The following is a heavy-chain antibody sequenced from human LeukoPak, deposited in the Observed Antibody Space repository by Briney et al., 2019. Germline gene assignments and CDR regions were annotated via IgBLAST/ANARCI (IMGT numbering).Heavy chain of an antibody. V-gene: IGHV3-66*01. J-gene: IGHJ3*02. CDR3: ARETGDDAFDI. Sequence: PGGSLRLSCAASGFTVSSNYMSWVRQAPGKGLEWVSVIYSGGTTYYADSVKGRFTISRDNSKKTLYLQMNSLRAEDTAVYYCARETGDDAFDIWGQGTMVTASS. CDR1: GFTVSSNY. CDR2: IYSGGTT. D-gene: IGHD7-27*01.